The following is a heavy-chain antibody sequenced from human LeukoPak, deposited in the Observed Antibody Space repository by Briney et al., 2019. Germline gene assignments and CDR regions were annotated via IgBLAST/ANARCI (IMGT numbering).Heavy chain of an antibody. CDR3: AKAGAVVVVAAKYFDY. J-gene: IGHJ4*02. CDR2: ISGSGGST. CDR1: GFTFSSYA. V-gene: IGHV3-23*01. Sequence: GGSLRLSCAASGFTFSSYAMSWVRQAPGKGLEWVSAISGSGGSTYYADSVKGRFTISRDYSKNTLYLQMNSLRAEDTAVYYCAKAGAVVVVAAKYFDYWGQGTLVTVSS. D-gene: IGHD2-15*01.